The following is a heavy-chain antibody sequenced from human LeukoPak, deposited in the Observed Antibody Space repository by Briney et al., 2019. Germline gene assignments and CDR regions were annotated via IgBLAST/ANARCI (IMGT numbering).Heavy chain of an antibody. Sequence: SETLSLTCTVSGGSIIGHYWGWIRQPPGKGLEWIGYIHYSGRTDYKPSLRSRLTLPIDTSRNRFSLKLRSVSAADTAVYYCARDLEQWLVSSRRLDYWGQGTLVTVSS. CDR1: GGSIIGHY. CDR2: IHYSGRT. V-gene: IGHV4-59*11. CDR3: ARDLEQWLVSSRRLDY. J-gene: IGHJ4*02. D-gene: IGHD6-19*01.